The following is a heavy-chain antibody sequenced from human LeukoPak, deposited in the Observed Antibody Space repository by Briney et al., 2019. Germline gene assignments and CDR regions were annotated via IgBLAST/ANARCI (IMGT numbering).Heavy chain of an antibody. Sequence: SETLSLTCTVSGGSVSSYYWSWIRQPAGEVLESIGRIYTSGGTNCNPSLKSRVTMSVDTSKTQFSLTLSSVTAADTAVYYCAREPGYQDAFDIWGQGTMVTVSS. CDR1: GGSVSSYY. CDR3: AREPGYQDAFDI. CDR2: IYTSGGT. J-gene: IGHJ3*02. V-gene: IGHV4-4*07. D-gene: IGHD2-2*01.